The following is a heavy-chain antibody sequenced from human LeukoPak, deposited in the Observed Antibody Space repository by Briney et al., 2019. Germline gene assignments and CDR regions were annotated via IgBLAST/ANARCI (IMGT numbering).Heavy chain of an antibody. CDR1: GFTFSSYW. D-gene: IGHD3-10*02. Sequence: PGGSLRLSCAGSGFTFSSYWMSWVRQAPGKGLEWVSYISSSGSTIYYADSVKGRFTISRDNAKNSPYLQMNSLRAEDTAVYYCAELGITMIGGVWGKGTTVTISS. J-gene: IGHJ6*04. CDR3: AELGITMIGGV. CDR2: ISSSGSTI. V-gene: IGHV3-48*04.